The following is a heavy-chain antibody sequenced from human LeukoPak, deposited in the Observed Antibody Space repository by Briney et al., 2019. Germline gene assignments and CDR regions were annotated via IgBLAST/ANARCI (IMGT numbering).Heavy chain of an antibody. CDR2: ISAYNGNT. V-gene: IGHV1-18*01. CDR1: GYTFTSYG. CDR3: AGCSSTSCYEAASDI. J-gene: IGHJ3*02. D-gene: IGHD2-2*01. Sequence: SVKVSCKASGYTFTSYGISWVRQAPGQGLEWMGWISAYNGNTNYAQKLQGRVTMTTGTSTSTAYMELRSLRSDDTAVYYCAGCSSTSCYEAASDIWGQGTMVTVSS.